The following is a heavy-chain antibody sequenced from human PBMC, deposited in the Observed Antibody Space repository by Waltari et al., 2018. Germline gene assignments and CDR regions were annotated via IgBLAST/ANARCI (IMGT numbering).Heavy chain of an antibody. CDR1: GGTFSSYA. Sequence: QVQLVQSGAEVKKPGSSVKVSCKASGGTFSSYAISWVRPAPGKGLEWMGGIIPIFGTANYAQKFQGRVTITADKSTSTAYMELSSLRSEDTAVYYCARSCSGGSCYSGYAFDIWGQGTMVTVSS. D-gene: IGHD2-15*01. CDR2: IIPIFGTA. CDR3: ARSCSGGSCYSGYAFDI. J-gene: IGHJ3*02. V-gene: IGHV1-69*14.